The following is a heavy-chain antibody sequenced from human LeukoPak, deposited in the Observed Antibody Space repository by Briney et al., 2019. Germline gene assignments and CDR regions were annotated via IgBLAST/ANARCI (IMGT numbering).Heavy chain of an antibody. CDR2: IYRGGST. Sequence: AGGSLRLSCAASGFTVSSNYMSWVRQAPGKGLEWVSVIYRGGSTYYADSVKGRFTISRDNSKNTLYLQMNSLRAGDTAVYYCARDRPIAVAGYYYYYGMDVWGQGTTVTVSS. CDR3: ARDRPIAVAGYYYYYGMDV. J-gene: IGHJ6*02. V-gene: IGHV3-66*02. D-gene: IGHD6-19*01. CDR1: GFTVSSNY.